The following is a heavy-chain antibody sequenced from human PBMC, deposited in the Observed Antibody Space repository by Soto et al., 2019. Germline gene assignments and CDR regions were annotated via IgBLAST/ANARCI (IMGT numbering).Heavy chain of an antibody. Sequence: QVQVVESGGGVVQPGRSLRLSCAASGFTFSSYAMHWVRQAPGKGLEWVAVIYYDGSNKYYVDSVKGRFTISRDNSKNTLYLQMNSLRAEDTAVYYGAREAPDYNLAPGMDVWGQGTTVTVSS. V-gene: IGHV3-30-3*01. CDR1: GFTFSSYA. D-gene: IGHD4-4*01. J-gene: IGHJ6*02. CDR2: IYYDGSNK. CDR3: AREAPDYNLAPGMDV.